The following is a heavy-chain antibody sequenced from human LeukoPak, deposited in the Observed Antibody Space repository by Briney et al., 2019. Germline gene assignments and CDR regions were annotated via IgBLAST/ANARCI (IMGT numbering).Heavy chain of an antibody. D-gene: IGHD2/OR15-2a*01. CDR3: AKDKDTTGWDY. J-gene: IGHJ4*02. CDR2: ISGDGGST. V-gene: IGHV3-43*02. CDR1: GFTFDDYA. Sequence: PGGSLRLSCAASGFTFDDYAMHWVRHAPGKGLEWVSFISGDGGSTYYADSVKGRFTISRDNSKNSVYMQMNSLRTEDTALYYCAKDKDTTGWDYWGQGTLVTVSS.